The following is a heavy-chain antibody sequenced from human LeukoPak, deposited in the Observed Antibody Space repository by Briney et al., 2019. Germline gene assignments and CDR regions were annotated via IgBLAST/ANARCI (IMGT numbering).Heavy chain of an antibody. V-gene: IGHV1-2*02. D-gene: IGHD3-3*01. CDR1: GYTFTGYY. J-gene: IGHJ4*02. CDR3: ARMPPNDFWPKTYYFDY. CDR2: IKPISGGT. Sequence: ASVWVSCKASGYTFTGYYMHWVRQAPGQGLEWIVLIKPISGGTNYAQKFQGRLTMARDTSISSAYMELSRLRSDDTSVYYWARMPPNDFWPKTYYFDYWGQGTLVTVSS.